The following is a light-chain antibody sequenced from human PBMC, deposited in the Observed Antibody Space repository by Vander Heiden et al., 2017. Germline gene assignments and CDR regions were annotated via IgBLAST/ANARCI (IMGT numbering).Light chain of an antibody. Sequence: ELLLPQSPATLSVSPGERAPLPCRASQGLTSNLAWYQQKPGQPPRLLIDGAATRATGIPARFMGSGAGTDFTLTISSLQSEDCAIYYCQQYNDWPPLTFGGGTKVEIE. V-gene: IGKV3-15*01. CDR1: QGLTSN. CDR3: QQYNDWPPLT. J-gene: IGKJ4*02. CDR2: GAA.